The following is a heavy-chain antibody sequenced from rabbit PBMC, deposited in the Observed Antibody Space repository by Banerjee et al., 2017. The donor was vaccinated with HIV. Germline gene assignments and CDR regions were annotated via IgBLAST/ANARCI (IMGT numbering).Heavy chain of an antibody. CDR3: ARDSAGREDFNL. Sequence: QEQLEESGGDLVKPEGSLTLTCTASGFSFNNRYVMCWVRQAPGKGLEWIACIDVGKSGNTYYASWAKGRFTISKSSSTTVTLQMTSLTAADTATYFCARDSAGREDFNLWGQGTLVTVS. D-gene: IGHD4-2*01. V-gene: IGHV1S45*01. CDR1: GFSFNNRYV. CDR2: IDVGKSGNT. J-gene: IGHJ4*01.